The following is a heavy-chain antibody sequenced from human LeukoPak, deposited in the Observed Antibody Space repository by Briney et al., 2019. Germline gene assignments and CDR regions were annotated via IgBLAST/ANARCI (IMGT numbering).Heavy chain of an antibody. CDR3: AKDQYYDFWSGYGGMDV. CDR1: GFTFGDYI. Sequence: GGSLRLSCAASGFTFGDYIMHWVRQVPGRGLAWVALISGNGGSTYYADSVKGRFTISRDNSKNSLYLQMNRLRTEDTGLYYCAKDQYYDFWSGYGGMDVWGRGTTVTVSS. J-gene: IGHJ6*02. D-gene: IGHD3-3*01. V-gene: IGHV3-43*01. CDR2: ISGNGGST.